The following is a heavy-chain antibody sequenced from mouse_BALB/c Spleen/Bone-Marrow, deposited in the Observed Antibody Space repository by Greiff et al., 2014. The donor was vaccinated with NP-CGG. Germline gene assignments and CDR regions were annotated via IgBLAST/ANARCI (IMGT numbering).Heavy chain of an antibody. D-gene: IGHD1-1*01. V-gene: IGHV5-12*02. J-gene: IGHJ2*01. CDR1: GFSFSDYY. CDR3: ARLGDYSYFDY. Sequence: EVKVEESGGGIVQPGGSLKLSCVISGFSFSDYYMYWVRQTPEKRLEWVAYISDSGGSTYYPDTVKGRFTISRDNAKNTPYLQMSRLKSEDTAMYYCARLGDYSYFDYWGQGTTLTVSS. CDR2: ISDSGGST.